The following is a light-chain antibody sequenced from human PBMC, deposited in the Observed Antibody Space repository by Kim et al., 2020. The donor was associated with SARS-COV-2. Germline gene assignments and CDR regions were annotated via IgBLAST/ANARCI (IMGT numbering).Light chain of an antibody. V-gene: IGKV1-5*03. CDR1: QSISVW. Sequence: SAAVGARVTITCRAIQSISVWLAWYQQKPGKAPDLLMYKTSSLESGIPSRLSGSGSGTEFTLTLSSLQPDDFATYYCQQYDTYPYTLGQGTKLEI. CDR3: QQYDTYPYT. J-gene: IGKJ2*01. CDR2: KTS.